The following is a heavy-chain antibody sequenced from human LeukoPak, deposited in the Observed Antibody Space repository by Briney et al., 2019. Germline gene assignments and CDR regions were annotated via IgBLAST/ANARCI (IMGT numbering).Heavy chain of an antibody. D-gene: IGHD3-3*01. J-gene: IGHJ4*02. CDR3: ARGGGRGRFLEWLLSGFDY. CDR2: IIPIFGTA. V-gene: IGHV1-69*05. Sequence: SVKVSCKASGGTFSSYAISWVRQAPGQGLEWMGGIIPIFGTASYAQKFQGRVTITTDESTSTAYMELSSLRSEDTAVYYCARGGGRGRFLEWLLSGFDYWGQGTLVTVSS. CDR1: GGTFSSYA.